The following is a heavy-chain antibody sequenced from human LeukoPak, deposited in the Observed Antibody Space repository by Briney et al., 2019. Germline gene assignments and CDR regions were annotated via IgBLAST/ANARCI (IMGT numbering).Heavy chain of an antibody. Sequence: SETLSLTCAVYGGSFSGYYWSWTRQPPGKGLEWIGEINHSGSTNYNPSLKSRVTISVDTSKNQFSLKLSSVTAADTAVYYCAREGATVVTVGHFDYWGQGTLVTVSS. CDR3: AREGATVVTVGHFDY. CDR1: GGSFSGYY. J-gene: IGHJ4*02. D-gene: IGHD4-23*01. CDR2: INHSGST. V-gene: IGHV4-34*01.